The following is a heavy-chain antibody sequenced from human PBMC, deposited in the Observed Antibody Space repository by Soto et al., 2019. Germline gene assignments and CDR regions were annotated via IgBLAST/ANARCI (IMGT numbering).Heavy chain of an antibody. Sequence: AAYSGTFKSSYCAWICQHPGKGLEWIGEINHSGSTNYNPSLKSRVTISVDTSKNQFSLKLSSVTAADTAVYYCARGLGYCSSTSCPYYFDYWGQGTLVTVSS. CDR3: ARGLGYCSSTSCPYYFDY. D-gene: IGHD2-2*01. J-gene: IGHJ4*02. V-gene: IGHV4-34*01. CDR2: INHSGST. CDR1: SGTFKSSY.